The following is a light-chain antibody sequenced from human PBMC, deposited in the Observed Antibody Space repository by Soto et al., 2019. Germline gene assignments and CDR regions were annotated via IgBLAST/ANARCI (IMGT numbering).Light chain of an antibody. CDR1: SSDVGGYNY. CDR3: SSYGGRNNLP. CDR2: EVS. J-gene: IGLJ2*01. Sequence: QSVLTQPPSASGSPGQSVTMSCTGTSSDVGGYNYVSWYQQHPGKAPKVMIYEVSKRPSGVPDRFSGSKSGNTASLTGSGLQAEDEADYYCSSYGGRNNLPFGGGTHLTVL. V-gene: IGLV2-8*01.